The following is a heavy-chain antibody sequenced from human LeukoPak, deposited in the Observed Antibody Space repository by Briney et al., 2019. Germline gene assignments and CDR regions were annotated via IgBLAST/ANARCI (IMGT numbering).Heavy chain of an antibody. CDR1: GFTFSSYG. J-gene: IGHJ4*02. V-gene: IGHV3-30*18. D-gene: IGHD4-17*01. Sequence: GRSLRLSCAASGFTFSSYGMHWVRQAPGKGLEWVAVISYDGSNKYYTDSVKGRFTISRDNSKNTLYLQMNSLRAEDTAVYYCAKGPDYGDYVHYWGQGTLVTVSS. CDR2: ISYDGSNK. CDR3: AKGPDYGDYVHY.